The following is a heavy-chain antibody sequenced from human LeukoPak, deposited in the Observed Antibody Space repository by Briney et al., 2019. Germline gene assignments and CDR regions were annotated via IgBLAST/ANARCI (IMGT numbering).Heavy chain of an antibody. D-gene: IGHD6-13*01. J-gene: IGHJ4*02. CDR2: IYYSGST. CDR1: GGSISSYY. CDR3: ARVRSAAGIDY. V-gene: IGHV4-59*01. Sequence: SETLSLTCTVSGGSISSYYWSWIRQPPGKGLEWIGYIYYSGSTNYNPSFKSRVTISVDTSKNQFSLKLSSVTAADTAVYYCARVRSAAGIDYWGQGTLVTVSS.